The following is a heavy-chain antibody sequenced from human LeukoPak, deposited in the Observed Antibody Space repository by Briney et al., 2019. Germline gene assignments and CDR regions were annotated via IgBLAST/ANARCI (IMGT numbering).Heavy chain of an antibody. D-gene: IGHD4-17*01. J-gene: IGHJ4*02. V-gene: IGHV3-49*04. Sequence: GGSLRLSCTASGFSFGDYAMSWVRQAPGKGLEWVGFIRSKGYGGTTEYAASVKVRFTISRDDSKSIAYLQMNSLKTEDTAVYYCTRGLSANGDYGYWGQGTLVTVSS. CDR1: GFSFGDYA. CDR3: TRGLSANGDYGY. CDR2: IRSKGYGGTT.